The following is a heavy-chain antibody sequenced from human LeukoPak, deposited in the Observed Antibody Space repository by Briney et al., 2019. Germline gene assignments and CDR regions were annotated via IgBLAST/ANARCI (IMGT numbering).Heavy chain of an antibody. V-gene: IGHV3-20*04. J-gene: IGHJ4*02. D-gene: IGHD3-22*01. Sequence: PGGSLRLSCTASGFNFEDYDMTWVRQVPGKGLEWVSGINWSGRSTGYADSVKGRFTISRDNAKNSLYLQMNSLRAEDTALYYCARDLDYYDSSGYHDYWGQGTLVTVSS. CDR1: GFNFEDYD. CDR2: INWSGRST. CDR3: ARDLDYYDSSGYHDY.